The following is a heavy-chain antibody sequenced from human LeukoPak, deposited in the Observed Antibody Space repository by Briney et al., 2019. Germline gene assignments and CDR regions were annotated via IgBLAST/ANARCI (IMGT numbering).Heavy chain of an antibody. Sequence: GASVKVSCKASGYTFTSYGISWVRQAPGQGLEWMGWISAYNGNTNYAQKLQGRVTMTTDTSTSTPYMELRSLRSDDTAVYYCARAKTEYNWNYEDYYYYYMDVWGKGTTVTVSS. CDR2: ISAYNGNT. D-gene: IGHD1-7*01. CDR3: ARAKTEYNWNYEDYYYYYMDV. V-gene: IGHV1-18*01. J-gene: IGHJ6*03. CDR1: GYTFTSYG.